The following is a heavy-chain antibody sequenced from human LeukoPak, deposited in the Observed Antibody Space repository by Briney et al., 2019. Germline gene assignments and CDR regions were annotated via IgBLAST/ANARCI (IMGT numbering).Heavy chain of an antibody. D-gene: IGHD4-17*01. CDR1: GFSLTTGGVG. V-gene: IGHV2-5*01. CDR2: IYWNNDK. CDR3: AHGLDYGDYFDD. J-gene: IGHJ4*02. Sequence: ESGPTLVNPTQTLTLTCPFSGFSLTTGGVGVGWIRQPPGKALEWLALIYWNNDKRYRPSLKTRLTITKDTSKNQVFLIMTNMDPVDTATYFCAHGLDYGDYFDDWGQGTLVTVSS.